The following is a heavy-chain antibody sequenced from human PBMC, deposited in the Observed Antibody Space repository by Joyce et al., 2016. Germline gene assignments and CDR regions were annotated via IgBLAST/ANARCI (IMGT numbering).Heavy chain of an antibody. CDR1: EFAVSSHA. D-gene: IGHD2-2*02. V-gene: IGHV3-30*03. CDR2: MSYDGSHQ. J-gene: IGHJ4*02. CDR3: TRSSRTGYTAGWPDFDY. Sequence: QVPLLESGGGVAQPGRSLRLSCAASEFAVSSHAMHWVRQGPGKGLEWVAVMSYDGSHQYYADSVRGRFTISRDNSQNTLYLQMNSLRVEDTAVYYCTRSSRTGYTAGWPDFDYWGQGTLVTVSS.